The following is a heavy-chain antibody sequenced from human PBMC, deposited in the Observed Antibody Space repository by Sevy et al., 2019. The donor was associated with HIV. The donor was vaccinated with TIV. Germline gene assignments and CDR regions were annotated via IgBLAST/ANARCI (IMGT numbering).Heavy chain of an antibody. CDR2: ITGRSSSI. J-gene: IGHJ4*02. Sequence: GESLKISCAASGFTFSTYSMNWVRQAPGKGLEWVSYITGRSSSIYYADSVRGRFTISRDNAKNLLFLQMKSLRAEETAVYYCARERDGYNYGLDYWGQGTLVTVSS. CDR3: ARERDGYNYGLDY. CDR1: GFTFSTYS. D-gene: IGHD5-12*01. V-gene: IGHV3-48*01.